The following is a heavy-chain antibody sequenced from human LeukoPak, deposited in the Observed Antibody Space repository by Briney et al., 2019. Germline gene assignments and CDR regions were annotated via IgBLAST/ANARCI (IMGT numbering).Heavy chain of an antibody. CDR2: IYHSGST. V-gene: IGHV4-59*01. J-gene: IGHJ4*02. Sequence: PSETLSLTCSVSGGFNTHYYWTWIRQPPGKELEWIGYIYHSGSTKYNPSLKSRVTISVDTSKNHFSLKLSSVTVADTAVYYCARGQWLPVFDFWGQGTLVTVSS. D-gene: IGHD3-22*01. CDR1: GGFNTHYY. CDR3: ARGQWLPVFDF.